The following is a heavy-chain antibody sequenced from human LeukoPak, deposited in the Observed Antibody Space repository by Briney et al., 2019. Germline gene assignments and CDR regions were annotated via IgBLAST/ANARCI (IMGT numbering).Heavy chain of an antibody. CDR3: ARVRDYVWGSYRPFDY. Sequence: SETLSLTCAVYGGSFSGYYSSWIRQPPGKGLEWIGEINHSGSTNYNPSLKSRVTISVDTSKNQFSLKLSSVTAADTAVYYCARVRDYVWGSYRPFDYWGQGTLVTVSS. CDR2: INHSGST. V-gene: IGHV4-34*01. D-gene: IGHD3-16*02. J-gene: IGHJ4*02. CDR1: GGSFSGYY.